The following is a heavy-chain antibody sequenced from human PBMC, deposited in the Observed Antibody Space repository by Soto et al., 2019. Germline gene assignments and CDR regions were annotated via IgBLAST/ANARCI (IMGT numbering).Heavy chain of an antibody. D-gene: IGHD3-16*01. Sequence: QVQLVESVGRVVQPGRSLRLSCAASGFTFSSYAMHWVRQAPGKGLEWVAVISYDGSNKYYADSVKGRFTISRDNSKNTLYLQMNSVRAEDTAVYYCARAYQGDYFDYWGQGTLVTVSS. CDR1: GFTFSSYA. CDR2: ISYDGSNK. J-gene: IGHJ4*02. V-gene: IGHV3-30-3*01. CDR3: ARAYQGDYFDY.